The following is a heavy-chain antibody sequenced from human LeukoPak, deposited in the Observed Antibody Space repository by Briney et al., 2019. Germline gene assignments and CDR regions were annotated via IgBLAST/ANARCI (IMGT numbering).Heavy chain of an antibody. D-gene: IGHD4-17*01. CDR1: GYSFTSYW. CDR3: ARPYGAAYNWFDP. Sequence: GESLKISCKGSGYSFTSYWIGWVRQMPGKGLECMGIIYPGDSDTRYSPSFQCQVTISADKSISTAYLQWSSLKASDTAMYYCARPYGAAYNWFDPWGQGTLVTVSS. CDR2: IYPGDSDT. V-gene: IGHV5-51*01. J-gene: IGHJ5*02.